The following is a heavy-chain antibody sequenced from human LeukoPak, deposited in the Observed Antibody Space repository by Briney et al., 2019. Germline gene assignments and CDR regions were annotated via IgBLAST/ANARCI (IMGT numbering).Heavy chain of an antibody. D-gene: IGHD1-26*01. V-gene: IGHV3-30*04. Sequence: PGRSLRLSCAASGFTFSSYAMHWVRQAPGKGLEWVAVISYDGSNKYYADSVKGRFTISRDNSKNTLYLQMNSLRAEDTAAYYCARGDLVGAMVDYWGQGTLVTVSS. J-gene: IGHJ4*02. CDR1: GFTFSSYA. CDR2: ISYDGSNK. CDR3: ARGDLVGAMVDY.